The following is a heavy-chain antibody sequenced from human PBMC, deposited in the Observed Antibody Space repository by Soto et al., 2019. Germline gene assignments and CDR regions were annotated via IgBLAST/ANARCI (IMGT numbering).Heavy chain of an antibody. CDR1: GGTFSSYA. CDR3: ARDSPWGAVAGGGSWDVLDY. V-gene: IGHV1-69*13. J-gene: IGHJ4*02. Sequence: ASVKVSCKASGGTFSSYAISWVRQAPGQGLEWMGGIIPIFGTANYAQKFQGRVKITADESTSTAYMELSSLRSEDTAVYYCARDSPWGAVAGGGSWDVLDYWGQGTLVTVSS. D-gene: IGHD6-19*01. CDR2: IIPIFGTA.